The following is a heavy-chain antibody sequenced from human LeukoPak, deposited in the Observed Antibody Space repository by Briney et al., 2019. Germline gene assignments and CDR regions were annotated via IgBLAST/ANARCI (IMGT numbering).Heavy chain of an antibody. Sequence: ASVKVSCKASGYTFTIYAMHWVRQAPGQRLEWMGWINAGNGNTKYSQQFQGRVTITRDTSASTAYIELSSLRSEDMAVYYCARGYSSGWYLGSDYWGQGTLVTVSS. CDR2: INAGNGNT. CDR1: GYTFTIYA. CDR3: ARGYSSGWYLGSDY. V-gene: IGHV1-3*03. D-gene: IGHD6-19*01. J-gene: IGHJ4*02.